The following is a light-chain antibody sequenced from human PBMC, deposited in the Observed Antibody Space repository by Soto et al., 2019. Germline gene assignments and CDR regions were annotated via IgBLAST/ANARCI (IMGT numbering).Light chain of an antibody. V-gene: IGLV1-40*01. CDR1: SSNIGAGYH. CDR2: GDS. Sequence: QSLLTNSPSVSGAPGQRVTISCTGSSSNIGAGYHVHWYQQLPGAAPKLLIFGDSNRPSGVPDRFSGSKSGTSASLAITGLQADDEADYYCQSSDSRLSGSDVFGTGTKVTV. J-gene: IGLJ1*01. CDR3: QSSDSRLSGSDV.